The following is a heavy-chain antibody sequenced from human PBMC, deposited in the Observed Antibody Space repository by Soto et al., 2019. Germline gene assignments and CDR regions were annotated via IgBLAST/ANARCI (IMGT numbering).Heavy chain of an antibody. CDR3: ARAYSGYDWDYYYYGMDV. D-gene: IGHD5-12*01. J-gene: IGHJ6*02. V-gene: IGHV5-51*01. CDR1: GYSFTSYW. Sequence: GESLKISCKGSGYSFTSYWIGWVRQMPRKGLEWMGIIYPGDSDTRYSPSFQGQVTISADKSISTAYLQWSSLKASDTAMYYCARAYSGYDWDYYYYGMDVWGQGTTVTVSS. CDR2: IYPGDSDT.